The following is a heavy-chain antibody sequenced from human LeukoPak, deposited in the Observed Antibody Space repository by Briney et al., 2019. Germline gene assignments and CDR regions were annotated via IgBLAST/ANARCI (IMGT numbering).Heavy chain of an antibody. D-gene: IGHD1-1*01. Sequence: GGSLRLSCAASGFTSDDYGMSWVRQAPGKGLEWVSGINWNGGSTGYADSVKGRFTISRDNAKNSLYLQMNSLRAEDTALYYCARGPTGTYYYYYMDVWGKGTTVTVSS. CDR1: GFTSDDYG. CDR3: ARGPTGTYYYYYMDV. CDR2: INWNGGST. J-gene: IGHJ6*03. V-gene: IGHV3-20*04.